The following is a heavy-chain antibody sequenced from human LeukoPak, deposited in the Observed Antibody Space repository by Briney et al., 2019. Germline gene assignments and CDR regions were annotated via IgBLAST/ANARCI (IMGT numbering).Heavy chain of an antibody. CDR2: ISAYNGNT. V-gene: IGHV1-18*01. CDR3: ARGRYSSSWSYFQH. D-gene: IGHD6-13*01. CDR1: GYTFTSYG. Sequence: ASVKVSCRASGYTFTSYGISWVRQAPGQGLEWMGWISAYNGNTNYAQKLQGRVTMTTDTSTSTAYMELRSLRSDDTAVYYCARGRYSSSWSYFQHWGQGTLVTVSS. J-gene: IGHJ1*01.